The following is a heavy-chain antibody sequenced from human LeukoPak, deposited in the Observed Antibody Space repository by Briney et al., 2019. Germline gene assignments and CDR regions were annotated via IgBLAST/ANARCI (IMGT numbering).Heavy chain of an antibody. CDR2: IYYSGST. CDR1: VGSISSYY. CDR3: ARGPRGYCSSTSCRSTEYYYYTDV. D-gene: IGHD2-2*01. V-gene: IGHV4-59*01. J-gene: IGHJ6*03. Sequence: SETLSLTCTVCVGSISSYYWSWIRQPPGKGLEWIGYIYYSGSTNYNPSLKSRVTISVDTSKNQFSLKLSSVTAADTAVYYCARGPRGYCSSTSCRSTEYYYYTDVWGKGTTVTVSS.